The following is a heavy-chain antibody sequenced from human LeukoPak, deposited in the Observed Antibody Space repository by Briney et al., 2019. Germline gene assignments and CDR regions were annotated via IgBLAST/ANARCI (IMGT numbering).Heavy chain of an antibody. CDR1: GYTFTGYF. CDR3: ARGRRVSASASTNWLDP. V-gene: IGHV1-2*04. D-gene: IGHD2-2*01. CDR2: INPHSGDT. J-gene: IGHJ5*02. Sequence: GASVKVSCKASGYTFTGYFIHWVRQAPGQGLEWMGWINPHSGDTNYAQKFRDWVTMTWDTSITTAYVEFKRLRFDDTAVYYCARGRRVSASASTNWLDPWGQGTLVTVSS.